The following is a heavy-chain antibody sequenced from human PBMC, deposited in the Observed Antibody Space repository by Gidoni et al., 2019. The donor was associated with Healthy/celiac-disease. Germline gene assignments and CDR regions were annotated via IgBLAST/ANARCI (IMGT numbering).Heavy chain of an antibody. CDR1: GFTFSSYA. D-gene: IGHD1-26*01. V-gene: IGHV3-30-3*01. CDR3: ARGGLVGATDY. J-gene: IGHJ4*02. Sequence: QVQLVESGGGVVQPGRSLRLSCAASGFTFSSYAMHWVRQAPGKGLEWVAVISYDGSNKYYADSVKGRFTISRDNSKNTLYLQMNSLRAEDTAVYYCARGGLVGATDYWGQGTLVTVSS. CDR2: ISYDGSNK.